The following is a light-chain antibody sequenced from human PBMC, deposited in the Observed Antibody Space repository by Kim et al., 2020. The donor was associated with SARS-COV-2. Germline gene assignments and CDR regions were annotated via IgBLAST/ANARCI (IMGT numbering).Light chain of an antibody. CDR2: RNN. V-gene: IGLV10-54*01. J-gene: IGLJ3*02. Sequence: RETATLTCTGNSINVGNRGAAWLQQHQGHPPNLLSYRNNNRPSGISERLSASRSGNTASLTITGLQPEDEADYYCSAWDSSLSAWVFGGGTQLTVL. CDR3: SAWDSSLSAWV. CDR1: SINVGNRG.